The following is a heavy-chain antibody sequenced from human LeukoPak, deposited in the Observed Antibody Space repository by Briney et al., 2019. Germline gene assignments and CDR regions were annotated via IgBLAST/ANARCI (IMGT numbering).Heavy chain of an antibody. V-gene: IGHV3-23*01. D-gene: IGHD3-22*01. J-gene: IGHJ4*02. CDR2: TSSSDSGK. Sequence: GGSLRLSCVVSGFTLSSYAMSWVRQAPGKGLEWVAATSSSDSGKYHADSVRGRFTISRDNAKNSLYLQMNSLRAEDTALYYCARELLAYYYDSSGYSPPYFDYWGQGTLVTVSS. CDR3: ARELLAYYYDSSGYSPPYFDY. CDR1: GFTLSSYA.